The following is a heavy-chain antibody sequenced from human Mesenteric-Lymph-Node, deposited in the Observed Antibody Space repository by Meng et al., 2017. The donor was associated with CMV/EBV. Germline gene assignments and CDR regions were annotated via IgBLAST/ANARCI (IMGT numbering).Heavy chain of an antibody. CDR2: IYSGGST. J-gene: IGHJ3*02. CDR3: AREDFGAFDI. Sequence: GESLKISCAASGFTVSSNYMSWVRQAPGKGLEWVSVIYSGGSTYYADSVKDRFTISRDNSKNTLYLQMNSLRVEDTAVYYCAREDFGAFDIWGQGAMVTVSS. D-gene: IGHD3-16*01. CDR1: GFTVSSNY. V-gene: IGHV3-53*01.